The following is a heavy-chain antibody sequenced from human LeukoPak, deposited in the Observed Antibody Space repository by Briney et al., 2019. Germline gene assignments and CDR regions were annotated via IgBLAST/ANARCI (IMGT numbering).Heavy chain of an antibody. D-gene: IGHD6-19*01. V-gene: IGHV3-30*18. CDR1: GFTFSSYG. Sequence: GGSLRLSCAASGFTFSSYGMHWVRQAPGKGLEWVAVISYDGSNKYYADSVKGRFTISRDNSKNTLYLQMNSLRAEDMAVYYCAKDGGIAVAAPVYWGQGTLVTVSS. CDR2: ISYDGSNK. CDR3: AKDGGIAVAAPVY. J-gene: IGHJ4*02.